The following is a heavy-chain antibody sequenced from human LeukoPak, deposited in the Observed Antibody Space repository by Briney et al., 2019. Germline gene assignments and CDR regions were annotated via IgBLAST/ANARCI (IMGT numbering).Heavy chain of an antibody. Sequence: SETLSLTCTVSGGSVSSGSYYWSWIRQPPGKGLEWIGYIYYSGSTNYNPSLKSRVTISVDTSKNQFSLKLSSVTAADTAVYYCARDPQGYFDLWGRGTLVTVPS. CDR3: ARDPQGYFDL. CDR1: GGSVSSGSYY. J-gene: IGHJ2*01. V-gene: IGHV4-61*01. CDR2: IYYSGST.